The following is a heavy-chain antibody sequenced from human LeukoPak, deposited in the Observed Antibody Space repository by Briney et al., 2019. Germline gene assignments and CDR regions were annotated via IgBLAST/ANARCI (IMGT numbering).Heavy chain of an antibody. Sequence: SETLSLTCTVSGGSISSYYWSWIRQPPGKGLEWIGYIYYSGSTNYNPSLKSRVTISVDTSKNQFSLKLSSVTAADTAVYYCARAVRYSSSWYPADWGQGTLVTVSS. D-gene: IGHD6-13*01. V-gene: IGHV4-59*01. CDR3: ARAVRYSSSWYPAD. CDR1: GGSISSYY. CDR2: IYYSGST. J-gene: IGHJ4*02.